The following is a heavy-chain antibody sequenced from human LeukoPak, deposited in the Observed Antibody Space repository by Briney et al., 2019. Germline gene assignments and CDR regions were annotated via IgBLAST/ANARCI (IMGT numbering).Heavy chain of an antibody. V-gene: IGHV4-39*07. Sequence: SETLSLTCTVSGGSISSYYWSWIRQPPGKGLEWIGSIYYSGSTYYNPSLRSRVTISVDTSKNQFSLRLNSVTAADTAVYYCVREIVGDSSDHYDYWGQGTLVTVSS. D-gene: IGHD3-22*01. CDR1: GGSISSYY. CDR2: IYYSGST. CDR3: VREIVGDSSDHYDY. J-gene: IGHJ4*02.